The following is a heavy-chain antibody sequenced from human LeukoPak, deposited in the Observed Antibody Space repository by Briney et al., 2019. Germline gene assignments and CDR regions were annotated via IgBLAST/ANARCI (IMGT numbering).Heavy chain of an antibody. CDR2: IYYSGTT. D-gene: IGHD3/OR15-3a*01. V-gene: IGHV4-59*01. CDR1: GGSISGYY. Sequence: PSETLSLTCTVSGGSISGYYWSWIRQPPGKGLDWIGYIYYSGTTNYNPSLKSRVTLSVDTSKNQFSLKLSSVTAAETAAYYCARTRTGDTFDIWGQGTLVTVSS. J-gene: IGHJ3*02. CDR3: ARTRTGDTFDI.